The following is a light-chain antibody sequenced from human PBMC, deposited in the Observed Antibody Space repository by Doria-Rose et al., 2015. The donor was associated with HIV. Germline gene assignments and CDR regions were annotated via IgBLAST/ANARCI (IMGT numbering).Light chain of an antibody. CDR3: QQYYSYPRA. Sequence: IRLPQPPSPFSASTGHSVPTPCRASQGLSRYLAWYQQKPGKAPNLLIYAASALQRGVPSRFGGSGSGTDFTLTISCLQSEDFATYYCQQYYSYPRAFGQGTRLEIK. J-gene: IGKJ5*01. CDR2: AAS. V-gene: IGKV1-8*01. CDR1: QGLSRY.